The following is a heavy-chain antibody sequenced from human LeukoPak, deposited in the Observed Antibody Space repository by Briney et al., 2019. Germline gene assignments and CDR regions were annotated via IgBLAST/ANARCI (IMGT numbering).Heavy chain of an antibody. J-gene: IGHJ4*02. D-gene: IGHD5-18*01. CDR1: GFTFSSYA. CDR2: INTNGGYA. V-gene: IGHV3-64*01. Sequence: GGSLRLLCAASGFTFSSYAMHWVRQAPGKGLEYVSAINTNGGYAYYANSVKGRFTTSRDNSNNTLYLEMGSLRAEDMAVYYCARGGGRNTTMVWAFDYWGQGTLVTVSS. CDR3: ARGGGRNTTMVWAFDY.